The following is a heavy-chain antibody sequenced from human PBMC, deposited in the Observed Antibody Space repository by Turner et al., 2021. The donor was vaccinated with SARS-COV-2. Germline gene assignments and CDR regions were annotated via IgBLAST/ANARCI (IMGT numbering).Heavy chain of an antibody. CDR3: ARQGGVDY. J-gene: IGHJ4*02. V-gene: IGHV4-39*01. Sequence: QLQLQESGPGLVNPLETLSLTCAVSGGSISTTNHYWGWIRLLPGKGLEWIGSISNTGRTFYTPSLKSRVTLSMDTSKNHFSLKVTAVTAADTAVYYCARQGGVDYWGQGTLVTVSS. CDR1: GGSISTTNHY. CDR2: ISNTGRT.